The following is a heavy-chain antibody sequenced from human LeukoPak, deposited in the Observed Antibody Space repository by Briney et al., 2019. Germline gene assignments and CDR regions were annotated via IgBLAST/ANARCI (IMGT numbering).Heavy chain of an antibody. CDR2: IYTSGST. CDR3: ARGYNRWFDP. J-gene: IGHJ5*02. D-gene: IGHD1-14*01. Sequence: PSETLSLTCTVSGGSISSGSYYWSWIRQPAGKGLEWIGRIYTSGSTNYNPSLKTRVTISVGTAKNPFSLKLSSVTAADTAVYYCARGYNRWFDPWGQGTLVTVSS. CDR1: GGSISSGSYY. V-gene: IGHV4-61*02.